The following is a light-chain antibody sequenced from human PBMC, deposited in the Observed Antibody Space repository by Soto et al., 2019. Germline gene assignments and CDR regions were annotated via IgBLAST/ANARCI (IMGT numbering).Light chain of an antibody. J-gene: IGLJ2*01. CDR1: HSDVGRYNY. CDR2: EDT. V-gene: IGLV2-23*02. Sequence: QSALTQPASVSGSPGQSITISCTGTHSDVGRYNYVSWYQQHPGEVPKLLIYEDTKRPSGVSSRFSGSKSGNTASLTITGLQAEDEADYHCCSFAGRSTFVFGGGTKVTVL. CDR3: CSFAGRSTFV.